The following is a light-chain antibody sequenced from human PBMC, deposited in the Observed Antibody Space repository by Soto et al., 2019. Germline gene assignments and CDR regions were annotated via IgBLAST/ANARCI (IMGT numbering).Light chain of an antibody. CDR1: SSDVGGYNY. J-gene: IGLJ1*01. CDR3: TSYTTRSLFYV. Sequence: QSALTQPASVSGSPGQSITISCTGTSSDVGGYNYVSWYQHHPGKAPKLIIYDVTNRPSGVSTRFSGSRSGNTASLTISGLPAEDEADYYCTSYTTRSLFYVFGIGTKLTVL. V-gene: IGLV2-14*03. CDR2: DVT.